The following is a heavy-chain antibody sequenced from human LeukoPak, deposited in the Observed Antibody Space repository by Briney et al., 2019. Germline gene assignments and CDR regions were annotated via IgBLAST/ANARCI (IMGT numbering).Heavy chain of an antibody. CDR2: IYYSGST. CDR1: GGSISGYY. J-gene: IGHJ4*02. V-gene: IGHV4-59*01. D-gene: IGHD6-19*01. CDR3: ASVSVAGWANFDY. Sequence: SETLSLTCTVSGGSISGYYWNWIRQPPGKGLEWIGYIYYSGSTNYNPSLKSRVTISVDTSKNQFSLKLSSVTAADTAVYYCASVSVAGWANFDYWGQGTLVAVSS.